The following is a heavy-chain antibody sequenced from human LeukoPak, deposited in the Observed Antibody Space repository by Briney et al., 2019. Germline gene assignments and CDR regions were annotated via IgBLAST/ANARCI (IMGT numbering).Heavy chain of an antibody. CDR2: IIPIFGTA. J-gene: IGHJ4*02. Sequence: GASVKVSCKASGGTFSSYAISWVRQAPGQGLEWMGGIIPIFGTANYAQKFQGRVTITADESTSTAYMELSSLRSEDTAVYYCARAGVEYSSHLYYFDYWGQGTLVTVSS. V-gene: IGHV1-69*13. CDR1: GGTFSSYA. CDR3: ARAGVEYSSHLYYFDY. D-gene: IGHD6-6*01.